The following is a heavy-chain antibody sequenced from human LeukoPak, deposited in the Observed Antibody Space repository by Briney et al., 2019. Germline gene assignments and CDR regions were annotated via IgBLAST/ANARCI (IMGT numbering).Heavy chain of an antibody. CDR1: RFIFSSYA. V-gene: IGHV3-23*01. J-gene: IGHJ4*02. CDR3: AKAVDGTGWYVFDY. D-gene: IGHD6-19*01. CDR2: INGSGGNT. Sequence: PGGSLRLSCAASRFIFSSYAMSWVRQAPGMGLEWVSAINGSGGNTYYADAVRGRFTISRDNSKNTLYLQMSSLRGDDTAIYYCAKAVDGTGWYVFDYWGQGTLVTVSS.